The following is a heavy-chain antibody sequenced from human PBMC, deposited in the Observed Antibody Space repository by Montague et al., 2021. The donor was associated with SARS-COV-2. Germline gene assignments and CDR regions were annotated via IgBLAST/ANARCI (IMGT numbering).Heavy chain of an antibody. D-gene: IGHD5/OR15-5a*01. J-gene: IGHJ6*01. CDR3: VRGLIEGIESRTFYYGVGI. V-gene: IGHV4-61*10. CDR1: GGSVSSATFY. CDR2: VYVSGFS. Sequence: SETLSLTCTVYGGSVSSATFYLSRIRQAAGKGPECIGFVYVSGFSYPNPSLKSRLTIPLDTPQNQVPLRMWSATAADTAVYFCVRGLIEGIESRTFYYGVGIWGPGTPVAVAS.